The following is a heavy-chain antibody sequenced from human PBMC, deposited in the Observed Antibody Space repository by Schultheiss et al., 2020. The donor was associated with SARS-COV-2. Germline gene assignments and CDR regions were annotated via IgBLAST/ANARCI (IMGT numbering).Heavy chain of an antibody. Sequence: SETLSLTCTVSGGSISSSSYYWGWIRQPPGKGLEWIGYIYYSGSTNYNPSLKSRVTISVDTSKNQFSLKLSSVTAADTAVYYCARRRDSSGYYYENWFDPWGQGTLVTVSS. V-gene: IGHV4-61*05. J-gene: IGHJ5*02. CDR2: IYYSGST. CDR1: GGSISSSSYY. D-gene: IGHD3-22*01. CDR3: ARRRDSSGYYYENWFDP.